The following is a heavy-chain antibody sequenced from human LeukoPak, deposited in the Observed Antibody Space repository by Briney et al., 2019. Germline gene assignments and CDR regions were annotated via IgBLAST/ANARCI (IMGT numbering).Heavy chain of an antibody. CDR1: GYTFTGYY. V-gene: IGHV1-2*02. D-gene: IGHD1-26*01. CDR3: ARDRKDVVGDAAWFAP. Sequence: ASVKVSCKASGYTFTGYYIHWVRQAPGQGLEWMGWINPNTGGTGRAQKFQGRVSLTRDTSINTAYMELPRLTSDDTAVYYCARDRKDVVGDAAWFAPWGQGTLVTVSS. CDR2: INPNTGGT. J-gene: IGHJ5*02.